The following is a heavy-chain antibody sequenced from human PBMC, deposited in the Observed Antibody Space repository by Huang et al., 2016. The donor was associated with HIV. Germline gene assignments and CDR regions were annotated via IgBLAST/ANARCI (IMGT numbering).Heavy chain of an antibody. D-gene: IGHD6-6*01. V-gene: IGHV1-2*02. Sequence: QVQLVQSGAEVKNPGASVRVSCKASGDTFTDSNIHWVRQAPGQGLEWMGGINPKRGGTSYAKRFQGRVTMTRDTTISTVHMDLRRIQSDDTAVYFCARDWSFGSSTSPADWGQGTLVTVSS. J-gene: IGHJ4*02. CDR3: ARDWSFGSSTSPAD. CDR1: GDTFTDSN. CDR2: INPKRGGT.